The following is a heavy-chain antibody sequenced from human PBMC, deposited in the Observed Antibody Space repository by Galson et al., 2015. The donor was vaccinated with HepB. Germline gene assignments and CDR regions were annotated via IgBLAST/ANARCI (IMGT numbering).Heavy chain of an antibody. CDR1: GGTFSSYA. J-gene: IGHJ6*03. V-gene: IGHV1-69*10. CDR2: IIPILGIA. CDR3: ARGGFVDQRHDYYGSGRGYYYYYMDV. D-gene: IGHD3-10*01. Sequence: SVKVSCKASGGTFSSYAISWVRQAPGQGLEWMGGIIPILGIANYAQKFQGRVTITADKSTSTAYMELSSLRSEDTAVYYCARGGFVDQRHDYYGSGRGYYYYYMDVWGKGTTVTVSS.